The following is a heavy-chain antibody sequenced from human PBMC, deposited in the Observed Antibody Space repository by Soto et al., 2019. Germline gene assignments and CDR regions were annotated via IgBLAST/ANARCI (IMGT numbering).Heavy chain of an antibody. Sequence: SETLSLTCAVYGGSLSGYYWSWIRQPPGKGLEWIGEINHSGSTNYNPSLKSRVTISVDTSKNQFSLKLSSVTAADTAVYSCARHSLLSTRYFDWLSYFDYWGQGTLVTVSS. J-gene: IGHJ4*02. CDR3: ARHSLLSTRYFDWLSYFDY. CDR2: INHSGST. D-gene: IGHD3-9*01. CDR1: GGSLSGYY. V-gene: IGHV4-34*01.